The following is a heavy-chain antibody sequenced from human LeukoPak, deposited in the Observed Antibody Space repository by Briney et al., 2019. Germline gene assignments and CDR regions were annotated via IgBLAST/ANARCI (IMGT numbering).Heavy chain of an antibody. CDR3: ARAAPFDP. CDR2: ISPQNGNT. J-gene: IGHJ5*02. CDR1: GYTFDKFG. V-gene: IGHV1-18*01. Sequence: GASVKASCKASGYTFDKFGIAWVRQAPGQGLEWMGWISPQNGNTKYAQKVQDRVSMTIDTSTSTAYMELRSLRSDDTAVYYCARAAPFDPGGQGTLVTVSS.